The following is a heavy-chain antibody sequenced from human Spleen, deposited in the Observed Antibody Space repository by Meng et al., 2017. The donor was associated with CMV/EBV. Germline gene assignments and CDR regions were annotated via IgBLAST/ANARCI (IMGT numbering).Heavy chain of an antibody. V-gene: IGHV4-34*01. CDR3: ARDAGLGDAYNELVY. J-gene: IGHJ4*02. D-gene: IGHD5-24*01. CDR2: INHSGST. Sequence: SETLSLTCAVYGGSFSGYYWSWIRQPPGKGLEWIGEINHSGSTNYNPSLKSRVTISVDTSKNQFSLKLSSVTAADTAVYYCARDAGLGDAYNELVYWGRGTLVTVSS. CDR1: GGSFSGYY.